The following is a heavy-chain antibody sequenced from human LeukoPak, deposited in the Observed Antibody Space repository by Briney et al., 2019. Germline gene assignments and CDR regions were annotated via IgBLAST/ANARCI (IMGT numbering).Heavy chain of an antibody. CDR1: GYTFTSYD. J-gene: IGHJ6*02. Sequence: ASVKVSCKASGYTFTSYDINWVRQATGQGLEWMGWMNPNGGNTGYAQKFQGRVTMTRNTSISTAYMELSSLRSEDTAVYYCARAATYYDFWSGYRYYYYGMDVWGQGTTVTVSS. D-gene: IGHD3-3*01. CDR3: ARAATYYDFWSGYRYYYYGMDV. CDR2: MNPNGGNT. V-gene: IGHV1-8*01.